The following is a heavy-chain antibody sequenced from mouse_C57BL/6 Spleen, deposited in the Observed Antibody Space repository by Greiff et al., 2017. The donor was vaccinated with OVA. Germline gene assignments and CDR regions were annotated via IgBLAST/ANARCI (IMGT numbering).Heavy chain of an antibody. D-gene: IGHD2-3*01. V-gene: IGHV1-62-2*01. CDR2: FYPGSGSI. J-gene: IGHJ4*01. CDR3: ARHEEADGYYVGYAMDY. Sequence: QVQLKQSGAELVKPGASVKLSCKASGYTFTEYTIHWVKQRSGQGLEWIGWFYPGSGSIKYNEKFKDKATLTADKSSSTVYMELSRLTSEDSAVYFCARHEEADGYYVGYAMDYWGQGTSVTVSS. CDR1: GYTFTEYT.